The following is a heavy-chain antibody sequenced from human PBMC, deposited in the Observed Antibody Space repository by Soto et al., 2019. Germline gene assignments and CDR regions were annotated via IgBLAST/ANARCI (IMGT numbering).Heavy chain of an antibody. V-gene: IGHV3-23*01. CDR3: AKYRYCSSTSCYYFDY. CDR1: GFTFSSYA. D-gene: IGHD2-2*01. J-gene: IGHJ4*02. Sequence: PGGSLRLSCAASGFTFSSYAMSWVRQAPGKGLEWVSAISGSGGSTYYADSVKGRFTISRDNSKNTLYLQMNSLRAEDTAVYYCAKYRYCSSTSCYYFDYWGQGTLVTVSS. CDR2: ISGSGGST.